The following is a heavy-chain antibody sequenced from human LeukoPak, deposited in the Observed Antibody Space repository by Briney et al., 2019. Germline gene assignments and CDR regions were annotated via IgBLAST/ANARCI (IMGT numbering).Heavy chain of an antibody. D-gene: IGHD3-16*01. CDR2: IYPGDSDS. CDR3: ARRLGGADVFDI. J-gene: IGHJ3*02. Sequence: GESLKISCKGSGYSFSSYWIAWVRQMPGKGLEWMGSIYPGDSDSKYSRSFQGQVTTSADKSINTAYLQWSSLKASDSAMYYCARRLGGADVFDIWGQGTMVTVSS. CDR1: GYSFSSYW. V-gene: IGHV5-51*01.